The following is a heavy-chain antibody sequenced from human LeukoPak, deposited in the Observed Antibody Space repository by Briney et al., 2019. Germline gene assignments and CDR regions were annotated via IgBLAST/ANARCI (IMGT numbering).Heavy chain of an antibody. CDR1: GGSFSGYY. D-gene: IGHD3-9*01. Sequence: PSETLSLTCAVYGGSFSGYYWSWIRQPPGKGLEWIGEINHSGSTNYNPSLKSRVTISVDTSKNQFSLKLGSVTAADTAVYYCARERSTYYDILTGNYYYYYMDVWGKGTTVTVSS. CDR3: ARERSTYYDILTGNYYYYYMDV. CDR2: INHSGST. J-gene: IGHJ6*03. V-gene: IGHV4-34*01.